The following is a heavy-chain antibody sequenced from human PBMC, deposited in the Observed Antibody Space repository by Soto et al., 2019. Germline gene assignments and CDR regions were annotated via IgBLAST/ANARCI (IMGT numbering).Heavy chain of an antibody. J-gene: IGHJ5*01. Sequence: PGESLQISCKGSGYSFTSYWIGWVRQMPGKGLEWMGIIYPGDSDTRYRPSFQGQVTISADKSISTAYLQWSSLKASDTAMYYCARLPWDYRGWFDPWGQGTTVTVSS. V-gene: IGHV5-51*01. CDR3: ARLPWDYRGWFDP. CDR1: GYSFTSYW. CDR2: IYPGDSDT. D-gene: IGHD1-7*01.